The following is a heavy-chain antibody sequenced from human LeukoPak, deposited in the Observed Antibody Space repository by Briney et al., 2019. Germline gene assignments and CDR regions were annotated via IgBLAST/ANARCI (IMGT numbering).Heavy chain of an antibody. D-gene: IGHD3-10*01. J-gene: IGHJ4*02. V-gene: IGHV3-21*01. Sequence: GGSLRLSCAASGFTFSSYSMNWVRQAPGKGLEWVSSISSSSSYIYYADSVKGRFTISRDNAKNSLYLQMNSLRAEDTAVYYCARFGMVRGVFDYWGQGTLVTVSS. CDR1: GFTFSSYS. CDR3: ARFGMVRGVFDY. CDR2: ISSSSSYI.